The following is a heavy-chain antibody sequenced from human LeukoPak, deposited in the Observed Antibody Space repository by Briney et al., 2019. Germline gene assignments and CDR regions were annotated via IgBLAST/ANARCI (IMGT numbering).Heavy chain of an antibody. D-gene: IGHD5-12*01. Sequence: ASVKVSCKASGGTFSSCAISWVRQAPGQGLEWMGGIIPIFGTANYAQKFQGRVTITADKSTSTAYMELSSLRSEDTAVYYCATFGGYDRYYFDYWGQGTLVTVSS. CDR1: GGTFSSCA. CDR3: ATFGGYDRYYFDY. CDR2: IIPIFGTA. J-gene: IGHJ4*02. V-gene: IGHV1-69*06.